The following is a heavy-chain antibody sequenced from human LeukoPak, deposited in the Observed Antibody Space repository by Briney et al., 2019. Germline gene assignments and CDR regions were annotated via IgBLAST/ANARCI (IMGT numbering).Heavy chain of an antibody. J-gene: IGHJ4*02. Sequence: GASVKVSCKASGYTFTSYAMNWVRQAPGQGLEWMGIINPSGGSTSYAQKFQGRVTMTRDTSTSTVYMELSSLRSEDTAVYYCAREGSQRYCSSTSCYEYWGQGTLVTVSS. D-gene: IGHD2-2*01. CDR2: INPSGGST. CDR3: AREGSQRYCSSTSCYEY. CDR1: GYTFTSYA. V-gene: IGHV1-46*01.